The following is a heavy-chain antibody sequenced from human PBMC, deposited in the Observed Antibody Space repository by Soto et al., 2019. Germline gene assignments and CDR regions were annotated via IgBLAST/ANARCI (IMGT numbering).Heavy chain of an antibody. J-gene: IGHJ6*02. D-gene: IGHD2-2*01. V-gene: IGHV1-2*02. CDR1: GYTFTGYY. CDR2: INPETGAT. Sequence: QVQLVQSGADVKTPGASVRVSCKASGYTFTGYYVHWVREAPGQGLEWMGWINPETGATSYAQKFQGRVTLSRDTSINTAYLELSSLRFDDEAVYFCARERYQVISDGMDVWGQGTTVTVSS. CDR3: ARERYQVISDGMDV.